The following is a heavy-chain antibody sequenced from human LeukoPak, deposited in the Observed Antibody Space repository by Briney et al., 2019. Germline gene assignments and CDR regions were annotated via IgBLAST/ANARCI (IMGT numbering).Heavy chain of an antibody. V-gene: IGHV4-4*07. Sequence: SETLSLTCTVSGDSISNSYWNWIRQPAGKGLEWIGRIYTTGSANYNPSLKSRVTISVDTSKNQFSLKLSSVTAADAAVYYCARGRGGYDFDHWGQGTPITVT. D-gene: IGHD5-12*01. CDR1: GDSISNSY. CDR2: IYTTGSA. CDR3: ARGRGGYDFDH. J-gene: IGHJ4*02.